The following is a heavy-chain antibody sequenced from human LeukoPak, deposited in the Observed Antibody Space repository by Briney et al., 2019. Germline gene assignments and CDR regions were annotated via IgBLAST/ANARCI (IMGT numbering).Heavy chain of an antibody. CDR1: GFTFTNAW. Sequence: NPGGSLRLSCAASGFTFTNAWMNWVRQAPGKGLEWVGRIKSKVDGGTTDYAAPVKGRFTISRDDSNNTVYLQMNSLKTEDTAVYYCTTGGYYLDYWGQGTLVTVSS. CDR3: TTGGYYLDY. J-gene: IGHJ4*02. CDR2: IKSKVDGGTT. D-gene: IGHD3-16*01. V-gene: IGHV3-15*01.